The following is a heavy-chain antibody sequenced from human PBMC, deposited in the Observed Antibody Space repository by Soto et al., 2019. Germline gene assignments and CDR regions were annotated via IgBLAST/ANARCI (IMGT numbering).Heavy chain of an antibody. V-gene: IGHV4-61*01. CDR2: IYYSGST. Sequence: TVSGGSVSSGSYYWSWIRQPPGKGLEWIGYIYYSGSTNYNPSLKSRVTISVDTSKNQFSLKLSSVTAADTAVYYCAREIGRYNWNFGRDYYYGMDVWGQGTTVTVSS. CDR3: AREIGRYNWNFGRDYYYGMDV. CDR1: GGSVSSGSYY. D-gene: IGHD1-7*01. J-gene: IGHJ6*02.